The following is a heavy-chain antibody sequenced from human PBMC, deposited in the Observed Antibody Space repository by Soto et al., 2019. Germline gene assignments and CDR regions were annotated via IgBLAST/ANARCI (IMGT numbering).Heavy chain of an antibody. CDR3: ARDVFDTYGMDV. Sequence: EVQLVESGGGLVQPGGSLRLSCAASGFTFSSYAMHWVRQAPGKGLEYVSAISSNGRSTYYANSVKGRFTISRDNSKNTLYLQMGSLRAEDMAVYYCARDVFDTYGMDVWGQGTTVTVSS. CDR1: GFTFSSYA. V-gene: IGHV3-64*01. J-gene: IGHJ6*02. CDR2: ISSNGRST. D-gene: IGHD3-16*01.